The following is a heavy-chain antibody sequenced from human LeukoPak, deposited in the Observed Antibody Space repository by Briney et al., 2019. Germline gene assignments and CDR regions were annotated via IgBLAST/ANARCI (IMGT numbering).Heavy chain of an antibody. CDR1: GFTFSSYW. CDR3: ARVPHWGSYRMDV. CDR2: IKQDGSEK. J-gene: IGHJ6*02. D-gene: IGHD7-27*01. V-gene: IGHV3-7*01. Sequence: GGSLRLSCAASGFTFSSYWMSWVRQAPGKGLEWVANIKQDGSEKYYVDSVKGRFTISRDNAKNSLYLQMNSLRAEDTAVYYCARVPHWGSYRMDVWGQGTTVTVSS.